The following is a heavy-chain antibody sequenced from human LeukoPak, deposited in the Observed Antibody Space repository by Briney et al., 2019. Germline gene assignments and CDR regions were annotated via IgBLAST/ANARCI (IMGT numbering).Heavy chain of an antibody. J-gene: IGHJ5*02. V-gene: IGHV4-59*01. CDR1: GGSISSYY. CDR2: IYYSGST. CDR3: ARRDSSGYYNWFDP. D-gene: IGHD3-22*01. Sequence: PSETLSLTCTVSGGSISSYYWSWIRQPPGKGLEWIGYIYYSGSTNYNPSLKSRVTISVDTSKNQFSLKLSSVTAADTAVYHCARRDSSGYYNWFDPWGQGTLVTVSS.